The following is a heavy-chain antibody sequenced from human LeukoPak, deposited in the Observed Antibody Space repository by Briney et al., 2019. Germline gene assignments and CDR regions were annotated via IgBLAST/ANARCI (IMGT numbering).Heavy chain of an antibody. J-gene: IGHJ4*02. CDR3: ARDMPALGYCSSTSCLPTFDY. V-gene: IGHV4-4*07. CDR2: FYTSGST. CDR1: GGSISSYY. Sequence: PSETLSLTCTVSGGSISSYYWSWIRQPAGKGLEWIGRFYTSGSTNYNPSLKSRVTMSVDTSKNQFSLKLSSVTAADTAVYYCARDMPALGYCSSTSCLPTFDYWGQGTLVTVSS. D-gene: IGHD2-2*01.